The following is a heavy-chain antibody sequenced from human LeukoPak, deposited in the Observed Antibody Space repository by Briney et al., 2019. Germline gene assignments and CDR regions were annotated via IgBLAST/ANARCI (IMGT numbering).Heavy chain of an antibody. V-gene: IGHV4-31*03. CDR2: IYYSGST. Sequence: SETLSLTCTVSGGSISSSSYYWGWIRQHPGKGLEWIGYIYYSGSTYYNPSLKSRVTISVDTSKNQFSLKLSSVTAADTAVYYCAREGVNGFQTNWFDPWGQGTLVTVSS. D-gene: IGHD3-10*01. CDR3: AREGVNGFQTNWFDP. J-gene: IGHJ5*02. CDR1: GGSISSSSYY.